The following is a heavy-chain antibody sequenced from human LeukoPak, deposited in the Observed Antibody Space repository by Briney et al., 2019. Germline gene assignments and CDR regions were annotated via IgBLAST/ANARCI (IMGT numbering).Heavy chain of an antibody. CDR1: GFTLSGYS. CDR3: ERDDGFCSRPGGGGVVFNF. CDR2: ISSSSSYI. Sequence: GGSPRLSCAASGFTLSGYSMSWVRQAPGKGLEWVSSISSSSSYIYYADSVKGRFTISRDNAKNSLYLQMNSLRAEDTAVYYWERDDGFCSRPGGGGVVFNFWGKGKMVTVS. D-gene: IGHD2-2*03. V-gene: IGHV3-21*01. J-gene: IGHJ3*01.